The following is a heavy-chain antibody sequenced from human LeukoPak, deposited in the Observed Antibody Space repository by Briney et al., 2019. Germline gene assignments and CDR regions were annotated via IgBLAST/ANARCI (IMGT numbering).Heavy chain of an antibody. Sequence: VASVKVSCKASGGTFSSYAISWVRQAPGQGLEWMGGIIPIFGTANYAQKFQGRVTITTDESTSTAYMELSSLRSEDTAVYYCARDVIAANYYYYMDVWGKGTTVTVSS. J-gene: IGHJ6*03. D-gene: IGHD6-13*01. V-gene: IGHV1-69*05. CDR2: IIPIFGTA. CDR3: ARDVIAANYYYYMDV. CDR1: GGTFSSYA.